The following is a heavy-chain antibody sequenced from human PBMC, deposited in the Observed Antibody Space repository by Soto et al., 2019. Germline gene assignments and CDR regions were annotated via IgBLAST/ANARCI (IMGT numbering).Heavy chain of an antibody. CDR3: SKGRGSTWSSLHFDC. D-gene: IGHD6-13*01. J-gene: IGHJ4*02. V-gene: IGHV3-23*01. Sequence: PGGSLRLSCAASGFTFSSYAMSWVRQAPGKGLEWVSAIIGSGDITYHADSVKGRITISRDNSKNTLYLHINSLRAEDTAIYYCSKGRGSTWSSLHFDCWGQGTLVTVSS. CDR1: GFTFSSYA. CDR2: IIGSGDIT.